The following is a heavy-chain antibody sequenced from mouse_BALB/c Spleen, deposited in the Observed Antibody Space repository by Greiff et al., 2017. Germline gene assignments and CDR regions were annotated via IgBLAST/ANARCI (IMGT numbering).Heavy chain of an antibody. J-gene: IGHJ3*01. D-gene: IGHD4-1*01. Sequence: VQLQQSGAELVKPGASVKLSCTASGFNIKDTYMHWVKQRPEQGLEWIGRIDPANGNTKYDPKFQGKATITADTSSNTAYLQLSSLTSEDTAVYYCASRWDGGFADWGQGTLVTVSA. V-gene: IGHV14-3*02. CDR2: IDPANGNT. CDR3: ASRWDGGFAD. CDR1: GFNIKDTY.